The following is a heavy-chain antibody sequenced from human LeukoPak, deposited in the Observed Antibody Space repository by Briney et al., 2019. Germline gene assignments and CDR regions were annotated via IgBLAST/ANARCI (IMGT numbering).Heavy chain of an antibody. Sequence: GASVKVSCKASGYTFTNYGITWVRQAPGQGLEWMGWISGYNGNTKYAQKFQGRVTMTTDTSTSTVYMDLRSLRSDDTGVYFCVRGLPPRRNYDSSGYYSYYFDYWGQGTLVTVSS. J-gene: IGHJ4*02. CDR2: ISGYNGNT. CDR3: VRGLPPRRNYDSSGYYSYYFDY. D-gene: IGHD3-22*01. CDR1: GYTFTNYG. V-gene: IGHV1-18*01.